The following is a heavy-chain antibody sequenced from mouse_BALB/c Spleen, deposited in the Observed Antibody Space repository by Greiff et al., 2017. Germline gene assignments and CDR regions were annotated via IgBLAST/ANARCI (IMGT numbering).Heavy chain of an antibody. CDR3: NAWNTTVVATKDY. J-gene: IGHJ2*01. CDR2: IDPENGDT. V-gene: IGHV14-4*02. Sequence: VQLQQSGAELVRSGASVKLSCTASGFNIKDYYMPWVQQRPEQGLEWIGWIDPENGDTEYAPKFQGKATMTADTSSNTAYLQLSSLTSEDTAVYYCNAWNTTVVATKDYWGQGTTLTVSS. CDR1: GFNIKDYY. D-gene: IGHD1-1*01.